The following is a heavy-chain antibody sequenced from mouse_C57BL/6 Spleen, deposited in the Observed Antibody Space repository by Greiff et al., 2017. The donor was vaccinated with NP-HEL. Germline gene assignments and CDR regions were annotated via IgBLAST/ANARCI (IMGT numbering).Heavy chain of an antibody. CDR3: ARHEGHYGAMDY. V-gene: IGHV2-6-1*01. CDR2: IWSDGST. Sequence: QVQLQQSGPGLVAPSQSLSITCTVSGFSLTSYGVHWVRQPPGKGLEWLVVIWSDGSTTYNSALKSRLSISKDNSKSQVFLKMNSLQTDDTAMYYCARHEGHYGAMDYWGQGTSVTVSS. D-gene: IGHD1-1*02. CDR1: GFSLTSYG. J-gene: IGHJ4*01.